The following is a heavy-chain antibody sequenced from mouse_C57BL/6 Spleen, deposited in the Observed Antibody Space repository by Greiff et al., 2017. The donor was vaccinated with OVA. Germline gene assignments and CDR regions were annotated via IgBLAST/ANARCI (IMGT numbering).Heavy chain of an antibody. J-gene: IGHJ4*01. CDR2: IDPETGGT. CDR3: TRCHDGYKIYAMGY. D-gene: IGHD2-3*01. CDR1: GYTFTDYE. Sequence: VQLQQSGAELVRPGASVTLSCKASGYTFTDYEMHWVKQTPVHGLEWIGAIDPETGGTAYNQKFKGKAILTADKSSSTAYMELRSLTSEDSAVYYCTRCHDGYKIYAMGYWGQGTSVTVSS. V-gene: IGHV1-15*01.